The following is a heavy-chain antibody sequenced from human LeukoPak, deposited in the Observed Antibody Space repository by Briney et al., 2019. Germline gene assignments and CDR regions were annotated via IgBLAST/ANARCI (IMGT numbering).Heavy chain of an antibody. D-gene: IGHD2-8*01. J-gene: IGHJ4*02. V-gene: IGHV1-8*02. CDR1: GYTFTSYG. CDR3: VREGMDY. Sequence: ASVKVSCKASGYTFTSYGISWVRQAPGQGLEWMGYMKSNSDYTGYVQKFQGRLTMTRNTSISTAYMEVSSLRSEDTAVYYCVREGMDYWGQGTLVTVSS. CDR2: MKSNSDYT.